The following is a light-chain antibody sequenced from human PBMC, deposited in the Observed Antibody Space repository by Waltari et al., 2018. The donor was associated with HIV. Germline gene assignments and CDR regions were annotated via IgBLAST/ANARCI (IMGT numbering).Light chain of an antibody. V-gene: IGLV1-40*01. J-gene: IGLJ3*02. CDR1: RTNIGAGYD. CDR3: QSYDTSLGGWV. CDR2: LNV. Sequence: QSVLTQPPSVSGAPGQRVTISCTGSRTNIGAGYDVHWYQQLPGTAPKLLIFLNVKRPSGVPDRFSGSKSGTSASLAITGLQAEDEADFYCQSYDTSLGGWVFGGGTKLTVL.